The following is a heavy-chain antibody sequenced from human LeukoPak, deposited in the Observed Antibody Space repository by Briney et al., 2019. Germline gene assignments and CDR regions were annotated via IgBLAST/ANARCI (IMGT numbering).Heavy chain of an antibody. D-gene: IGHD3-22*01. CDR1: GFTFISYA. J-gene: IGHJ2*01. CDR3: ARNGRPIVVEWYFDL. Sequence: PGGSLRLSCAASGFTFISYAMSWVRQAPVKGLEWVSIISGSGGSTYYADSVKGRFTISRDNAKNSLYLQMNSLRAEDTALYYCARNGRPIVVEWYFDLWGRGTLVTVSS. V-gene: IGHV3-23*01. CDR2: ISGSGGST.